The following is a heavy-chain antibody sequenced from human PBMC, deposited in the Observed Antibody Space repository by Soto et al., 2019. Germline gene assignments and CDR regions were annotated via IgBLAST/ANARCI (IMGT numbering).Heavy chain of an antibody. D-gene: IGHD4-4*01. J-gene: IGHJ4*02. CDR3: ASAHDYSNYPYYLDY. Sequence: GGSLRLSCAASGFTFSNYWMSWVRQAPGKGLEWVANIKQDGSEKSYVDSVKGRFTISRDNAKNSLYLQMNSLRAEDTAVYYCASAHDYSNYPYYLDYWGQGTLVTVSS. CDR1: GFTFSNYW. V-gene: IGHV3-7*01. CDR2: IKQDGSEK.